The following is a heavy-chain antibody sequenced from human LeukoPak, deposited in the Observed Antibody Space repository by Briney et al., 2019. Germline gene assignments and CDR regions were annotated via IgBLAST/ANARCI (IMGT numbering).Heavy chain of an antibody. CDR2: INHSGSA. CDR1: GGSFSGYY. J-gene: IGHJ5*02. CDR3: AREFYTALRS. V-gene: IGHV4-34*01. Sequence: SETLSLTCAVYGGSFSGYYWSWIRQPPGKGLEWIGEINHSGSANYSPSLKSRVTISVDTSKNQFSLKLSSVTAADTAVYYCAREFYTALRSWGQGTLVTVSS. D-gene: IGHD2-2*02.